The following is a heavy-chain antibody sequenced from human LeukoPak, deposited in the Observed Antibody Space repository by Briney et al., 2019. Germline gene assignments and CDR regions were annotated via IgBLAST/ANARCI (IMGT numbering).Heavy chain of an antibody. CDR2: ISSTSTYI. V-gene: IGHV3-21*01. CDR3: ARALLGELYFDF. D-gene: IGHD3-10*01. J-gene: IGHJ4*02. Sequence: PGESLRPSCAASAFTFATYTMNWFPQAPGKGREGVSSISSTSTYIYYADSVKGRFTISRDNGGNSLYLQMNSLRAEDTAVYYCARALLGELYFDFWGQGTLVTVSS. CDR1: AFTFATYT.